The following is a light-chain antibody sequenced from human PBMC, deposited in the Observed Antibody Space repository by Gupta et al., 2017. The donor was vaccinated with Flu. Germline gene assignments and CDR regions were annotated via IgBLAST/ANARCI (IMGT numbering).Light chain of an antibody. J-gene: IGKJ4*01. Sequence: EKVLTLPPATLSFSPGERATLSCRASQSVSSYLAWYQQKPGQAPRLLIYDASNRATGIPARFSGSGSGTDFTLTISSLEPEDFEVYYCQQRSNWPPGLTFGGGTKVEIK. CDR1: QSVSSY. CDR3: QQRSNWPPGLT. V-gene: IGKV3-11*01. CDR2: DAS.